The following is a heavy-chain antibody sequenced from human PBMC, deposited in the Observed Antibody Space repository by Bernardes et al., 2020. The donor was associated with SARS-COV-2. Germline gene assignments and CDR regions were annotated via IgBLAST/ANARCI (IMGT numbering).Heavy chain of an antibody. CDR3: TTVRDDSSGYYYDAFDI. D-gene: IGHD3-22*01. Sequence: GGSLRLSCAASGFTFSNAWMSWVRQAPGKGLEWVGRIKSKTDGGTTDYAAPVKGRFTISRDDSKNTLYLQMNSLKTEDTAVYYCTTVRDDSSGYYYDAFDIWGQGTMVTVSS. CDR1: GFTFSNAW. CDR2: IKSKTDGGTT. V-gene: IGHV3-15*01. J-gene: IGHJ3*02.